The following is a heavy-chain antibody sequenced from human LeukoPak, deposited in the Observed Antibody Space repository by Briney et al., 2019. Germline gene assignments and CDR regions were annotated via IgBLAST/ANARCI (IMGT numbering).Heavy chain of an antibody. CDR3: ARGIIVVVTADAFDI. V-gene: IGHV3-11*04. CDR1: GFTFSDYY. Sequence: GGSLRLSCAASGFTFSDYYMSWIRQAPGKGLEWVSYISSSGSTIYYADSVKGRFTISRDNAKNSLYLQMNSLRAEDTAVYYCARGIIVVVTADAFDIWGQGTMVTVSS. J-gene: IGHJ3*02. D-gene: IGHD2-21*02. CDR2: ISSSGSTI.